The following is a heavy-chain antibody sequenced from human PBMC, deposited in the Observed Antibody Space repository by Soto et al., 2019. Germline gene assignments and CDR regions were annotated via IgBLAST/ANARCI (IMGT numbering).Heavy chain of an antibody. CDR2: NYYSGIT. CDR1: GVSISSGGYY. J-gene: IGHJ6*02. D-gene: IGHD6-6*01. V-gene: IGHV4-31*03. CDR3: ARGSSIAGLYYGMDV. Sequence: SETLSLTCTVSGVSISSGGYYWTWIRQHPGKGLEWIGYNYYSGITYYNPSLKSRVTISLDTSKNQFSLKLSSVTAADTAVYYCARGSSIAGLYYGMDVWGQGTTVTVS.